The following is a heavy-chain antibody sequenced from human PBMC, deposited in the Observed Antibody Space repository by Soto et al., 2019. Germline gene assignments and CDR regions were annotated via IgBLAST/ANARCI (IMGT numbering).Heavy chain of an antibody. D-gene: IGHD2-15*01. J-gene: IGHJ6*02. CDR3: TTARYCSGGSCYSGYYYYGMDV. V-gene: IGHV3-15*07. CDR2: IKSKTDGGTT. Sequence: GGSLRLSCAASGFTFSNAWMNWVRQAPGKGLEWVGRIKSKTDGGTTDYAAPVKGRFTISRDDSKNTLYLQMNSLKTEDTAVYYCTTARYCSGGSCYSGYYYYGMDVWGQGTTVTVSS. CDR1: GFTFSNAW.